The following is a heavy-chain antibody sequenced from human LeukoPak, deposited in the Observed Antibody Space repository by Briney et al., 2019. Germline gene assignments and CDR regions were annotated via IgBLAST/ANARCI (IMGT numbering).Heavy chain of an antibody. J-gene: IGHJ4*02. D-gene: IGHD6-13*01. CDR2: IKQDGSEK. CDR3: ARDSGYSSSWYGLY. V-gene: IGHV3-7*01. CDR1: GFTFSSYW. Sequence: GGSLRLSCAASGFTFSSYWMSWVRQAPGKGREWVANIKQDGSEKYYVDSVKGRFTISRDNAKNSLYLQMNSLRAEDTAVYYCARDSGYSSSWYGLYWGQGTLVTVSS.